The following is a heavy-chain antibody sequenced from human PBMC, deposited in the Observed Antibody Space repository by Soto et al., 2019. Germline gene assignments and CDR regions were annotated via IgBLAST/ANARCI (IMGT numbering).Heavy chain of an antibody. CDR3: ARVGGSSDYYGMDV. CDR2: INPNSGGT. Sequence: ASVKVSCKASGYTFTGYYMHWVRQAPGQGLEWMGWINPNSGGTNYAQKFQGWVTMTRDTSISTAYMELSRLRSDDTAVYYCARVGGSSDYYGMDVWGQGTTVTVSS. J-gene: IGHJ6*02. D-gene: IGHD6-6*01. V-gene: IGHV1-2*04. CDR1: GYTFTGYY.